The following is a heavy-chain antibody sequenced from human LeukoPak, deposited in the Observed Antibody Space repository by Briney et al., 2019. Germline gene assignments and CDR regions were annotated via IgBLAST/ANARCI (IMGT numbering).Heavy chain of an antibody. D-gene: IGHD2-2*01. J-gene: IGHJ4*02. Sequence: TGGSLRLSCAASGFTVSSNYMSGVRQAPGKGLEWVSVIYSGGSTYYADSVEGRFTISRDNSKNTLYLQMNSLRAEDTAVYYCARGRSWNCSSTSCFDYWGQGTLVTVSS. V-gene: IGHV3-53*01. CDR2: IYSGGST. CDR3: ARGRSWNCSSTSCFDY. CDR1: GFTVSSNY.